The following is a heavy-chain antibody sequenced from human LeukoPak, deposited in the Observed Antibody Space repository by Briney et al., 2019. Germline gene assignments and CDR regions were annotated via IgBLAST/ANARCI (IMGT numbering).Heavy chain of an antibody. J-gene: IGHJ4*02. CDR2: INEDGSAK. CDR3: TRSRRDGNDY. CDR1: GFTFSSSW. Sequence: GGSLSLSCAASGFTFSSSWMSWVRQAPGKGLEGVANINEDGSAKYYVDPVKGRFTITRDNAKRSLDLQVNSLRAEDTAVYYCTRSRRDGNDYWGQGTLVTVSS. V-gene: IGHV3-7*01. D-gene: IGHD5-24*01.